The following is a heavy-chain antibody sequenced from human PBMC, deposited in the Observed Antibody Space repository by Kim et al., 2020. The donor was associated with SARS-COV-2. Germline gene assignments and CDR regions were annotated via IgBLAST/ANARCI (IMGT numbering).Heavy chain of an antibody. Sequence: SETLSLTCAVYGGSFSGYYWSWTRQPPGKGLEWIGEINHSGRTNYNPSLKSRVTISVDTSKNQFSLKLSSVTAADTAVYYCARAYQPLLQAFDYWGQGTLVTVSS. D-gene: IGHD2-2*01. CDR1: GGSFSGYY. J-gene: IGHJ4*02. CDR2: INHSGRT. V-gene: IGHV4-34*01. CDR3: ARAYQPLLQAFDY.